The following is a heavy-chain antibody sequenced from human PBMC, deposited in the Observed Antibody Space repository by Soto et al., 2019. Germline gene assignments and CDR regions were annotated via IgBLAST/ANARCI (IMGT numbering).Heavy chain of an antibody. J-gene: IGHJ5*02. CDR2: INAYNGNT. Sequence: ASVKVSCTASGYTFTSYAMHWVRQAPGQRLEWMGWINAYNGNTNYAQKFQGRVTMTTDTSTSTAYMELRSLRSDDTAVYYCARSRATVTQNWFNPWGQGTLVTVSS. V-gene: IGHV1-3*01. CDR1: GYTFTSYA. D-gene: IGHD4-17*01. CDR3: ARSRATVTQNWFNP.